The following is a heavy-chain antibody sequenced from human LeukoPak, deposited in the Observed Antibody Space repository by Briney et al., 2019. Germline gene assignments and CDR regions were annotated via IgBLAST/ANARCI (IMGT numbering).Heavy chain of an antibody. CDR1: GFVFSNYG. J-gene: IGHJ4*02. Sequence: PGRSLRLSCEASGFVFSNYGMQWVRQAPGKGLEWVAVISHDGSTKYYADSVKGRFTLSRDNSKNTLYLQMNSLRAEDTAVYYCARGLMITFGGVIAHDYWGQGTLVTVSS. CDR3: ARGLMITFGGVIAHDY. D-gene: IGHD3-16*02. V-gene: IGHV3-30*03. CDR2: ISHDGSTK.